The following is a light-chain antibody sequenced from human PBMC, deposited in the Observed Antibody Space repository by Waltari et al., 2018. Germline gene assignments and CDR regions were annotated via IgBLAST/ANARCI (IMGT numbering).Light chain of an antibody. CDR1: QRISGY. Sequence: DIQMTQSPSSLSASVGDSVTITCRASQRISGYLNWYQQRPGQAPKLLIYAASSLESGVPSRFSGSGLGTDFTLTINSLQPEDFAVYYCQQTYSNFRTFGQGTKVDVK. J-gene: IGKJ1*01. CDR3: QQTYSNFRT. CDR2: AAS. V-gene: IGKV1-39*01.